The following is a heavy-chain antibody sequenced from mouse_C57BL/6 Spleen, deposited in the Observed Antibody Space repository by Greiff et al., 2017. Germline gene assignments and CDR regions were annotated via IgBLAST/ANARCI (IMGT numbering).Heavy chain of an antibody. CDR1: GYTFTNYW. CDR2: IYPGGGYT. Sequence: VKLVESGAELVRPGTSVKMSCKASGYTFTNYWIGWAKQRPGHGLEWIGDIYPGGGYTNYNEKFKGKATLTADKSSSTAYMQFSSLTSEDSAIYYCARETGTWYFDYWGQGTTLTVSS. CDR3: ARETGTWYFDY. J-gene: IGHJ2*01. V-gene: IGHV1-63*01. D-gene: IGHD4-1*01.